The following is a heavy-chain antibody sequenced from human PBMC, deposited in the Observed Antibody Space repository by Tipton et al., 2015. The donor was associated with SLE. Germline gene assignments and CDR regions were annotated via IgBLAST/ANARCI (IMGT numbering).Heavy chain of an antibody. Sequence: TLSLTCTVSGGSISSGNYYWSWIRQPAGKGLEWIGRIYATGSTNYNPSLKSRVTISVDTSKNQFSLKLSSVTAADTAVYYCARVVYSFSDAFDIWGQGTLVTVSS. CDR1: GGSISSGNYY. J-gene: IGHJ3*02. CDR3: ARVVYSFSDAFDI. V-gene: IGHV4-61*02. CDR2: IYATGST. D-gene: IGHD6-13*01.